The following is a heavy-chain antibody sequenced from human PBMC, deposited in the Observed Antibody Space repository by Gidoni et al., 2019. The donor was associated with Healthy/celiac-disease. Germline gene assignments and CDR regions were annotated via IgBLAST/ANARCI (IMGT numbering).Heavy chain of an antibody. CDR3: ARAYCSSTSCYIWEGVSGYYFDY. CDR2: IYYSGST. Sequence: QLQLQESGPGLVKPSETLSLTCTVSGGSISSSSYYWGWIRQPPGKGLEWIGSIYYSGSTYYNPSLKSRVTISVDTSKNQFSLKLSSVTAADTAVYYCARAYCSSTSCYIWEGVSGYYFDYWGQGTLVTVSS. J-gene: IGHJ4*02. D-gene: IGHD2-2*01. V-gene: IGHV4-39*07. CDR1: GGSISSSSYY.